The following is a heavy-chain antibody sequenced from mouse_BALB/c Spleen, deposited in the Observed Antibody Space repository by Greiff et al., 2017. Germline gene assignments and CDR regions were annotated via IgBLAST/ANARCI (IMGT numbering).Heavy chain of an antibody. D-gene: IGHD1-1*01. Sequence: QVQLQQSGPELVRPGVSVKISCKGSGYTFTDYAMHWVKQSHAKSLEWIGVISTYSGNTNYNQKFKGKATMTVDKSSSTAYMELARLTSEDSAIYYCALYYGCYHPAWFAYWGQGTLVTVSA. CDR1: GYTFTDYA. J-gene: IGHJ3*01. V-gene: IGHV1-67*01. CDR2: ISTYSGNT. CDR3: ALYYGCYHPAWFAY.